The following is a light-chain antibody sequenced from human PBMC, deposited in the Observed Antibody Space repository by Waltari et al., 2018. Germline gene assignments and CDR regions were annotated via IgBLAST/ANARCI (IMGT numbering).Light chain of an antibody. CDR2: LCS. V-gene: IGKV2-28*01. CDR3: MQSLRALWT. CDR1: QSLLHINGYNY. Sequence: DIVVTQSPLSLPVTPGEPASISCRSSQSLLHINGYNYLDWYLQEPGQSPQLLIYLCSNRASGVPDRFSGSGSGTDFTLKISRVEAEDVGVYYCMQSLRALWTFGQGTKVEIK. J-gene: IGKJ1*01.